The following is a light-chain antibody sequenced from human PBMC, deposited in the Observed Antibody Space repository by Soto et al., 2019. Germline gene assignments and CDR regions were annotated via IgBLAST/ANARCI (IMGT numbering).Light chain of an antibody. CDR1: QSISTY. CDR2: AAS. CDR3: QQSYSSPPT. J-gene: IGKJ1*01. V-gene: IGKV1-39*01. Sequence: DIQMTQSPSSLSASVGDRVTITCRASQSISTYLNWYQQKAGLAPKLLIYAASSLQSGVPSRFSGSRSGPDFTLTISSLQPEDFATYYCQQSYSSPPTFGQGTKVDIK.